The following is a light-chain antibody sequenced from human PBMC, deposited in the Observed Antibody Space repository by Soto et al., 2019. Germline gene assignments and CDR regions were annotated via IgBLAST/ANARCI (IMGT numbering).Light chain of an antibody. CDR1: QSVSSSY. V-gene: IGKV3-20*01. CDR2: GAS. Sequence: EVVLKQSPGTLSCSKRERASLSCMASQSVSSSYLAWYQQKPGQAPRLLIYGASSRATGIPDRFSGSGSGTDFTLTISRLEPEDFAVYYCQQYGSSPLPFGG. CDR3: QQYGSSPLP. J-gene: IGKJ4*01.